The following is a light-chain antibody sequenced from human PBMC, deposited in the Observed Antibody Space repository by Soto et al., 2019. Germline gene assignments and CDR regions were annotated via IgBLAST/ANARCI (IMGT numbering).Light chain of an antibody. CDR1: SSDIGGYNY. J-gene: IGLJ2*01. V-gene: IGLV2-14*03. CDR2: DVS. Sequence: QPRSGTGSSAQSSTIHYNKNSSDIGGYNYVSWYQQHPGKAPKLMIYDVSDRPSGVSNRFSGSKSGNTASLTISGLQAEDEADYYCGSYASSNTVLFGGGTKVTVL. CDR3: GSYASSNTVL.